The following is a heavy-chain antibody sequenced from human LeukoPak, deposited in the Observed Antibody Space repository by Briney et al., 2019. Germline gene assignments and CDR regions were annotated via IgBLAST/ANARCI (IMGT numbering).Heavy chain of an antibody. CDR2: FRYSGST. V-gene: IGHV4-59*01. CDR3: ARGGYYDSSGYYNWYLDL. J-gene: IGHJ2*01. CDR1: GGSISRYY. Sequence: SETLSLTCTVSGGSISRYYWSWIRQSPGKGLEWIGYFRYSGSTNYKPSLKSRVTISVGTSKNQFSLRLSSVTAADTAVYYCARGGYYDSSGYYNWYLDLWGRGTLVTVSS. D-gene: IGHD3-22*01.